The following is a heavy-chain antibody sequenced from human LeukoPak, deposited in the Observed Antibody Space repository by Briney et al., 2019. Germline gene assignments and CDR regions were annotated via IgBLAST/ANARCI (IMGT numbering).Heavy chain of an antibody. CDR1: GVSISSYY. CDR3: ARDLKNNWFDP. D-gene: IGHD2/OR15-2a*01. Sequence: SETLPLTCTVSGVSISSYYWSWIRQPPGKGLEWIGYIYYSGSTNYNPSLKSRVTISVDTSKNQFSLKLSSVTAADTAVYYCARDLKNNWFDPWGQGTLVTVSS. CDR2: IYYSGST. J-gene: IGHJ5*02. V-gene: IGHV4-59*01.